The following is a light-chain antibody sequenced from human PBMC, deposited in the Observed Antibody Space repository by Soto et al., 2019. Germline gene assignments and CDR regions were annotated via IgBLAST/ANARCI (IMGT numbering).Light chain of an antibody. Sequence: QSVLTQPASVSGSPGQTITISCTGTSSVVGGYAYVSWYQQYPGKVPKLVISEVSNRPSGVSHRFSGSRSGNTASLTISGLQAEDEADYHCSSYTSRTTPVFGGGTKLTVL. CDR3: SSYTSRTTPV. CDR2: EVS. CDR1: SSVVGGYAY. J-gene: IGLJ2*01. V-gene: IGLV2-14*01.